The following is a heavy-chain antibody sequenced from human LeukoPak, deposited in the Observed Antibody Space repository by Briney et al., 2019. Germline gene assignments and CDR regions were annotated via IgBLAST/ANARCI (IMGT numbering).Heavy chain of an antibody. CDR2: IKQDGSEK. V-gene: IGHV3-7*03. Sequence: PGGSLRLSCAASGFTFSSYWMSWVRQAPGKGLEWVTNIKQDGSEKYYVDSVKGRFTISRDNAKNSLYLQMNSLRAEDTAVYYCARAPETYMVATYVGGMDVWGQGTTVTVSS. J-gene: IGHJ6*02. CDR1: GFTFSSYW. D-gene: IGHD5-12*01. CDR3: ARAPETYMVATYVGGMDV.